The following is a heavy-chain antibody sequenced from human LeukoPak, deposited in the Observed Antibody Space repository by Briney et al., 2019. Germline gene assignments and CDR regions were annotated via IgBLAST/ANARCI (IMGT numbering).Heavy chain of an antibody. CDR3: ATISAQTFDI. CDR1: GFTFRSHW. CDR2: IKPDGIDK. J-gene: IGHJ3*02. D-gene: IGHD5-24*01. Sequence: GGSLRLSCVGSGFTFRSHWVNWVRQSPGKGLEWVANIKPDGIDKYYVDSARGRFTVSRDNAKNSAFLQMTSLRAEDTAIYYCATISAQTFDIWAQGTLVSVSS. V-gene: IGHV3-7*01.